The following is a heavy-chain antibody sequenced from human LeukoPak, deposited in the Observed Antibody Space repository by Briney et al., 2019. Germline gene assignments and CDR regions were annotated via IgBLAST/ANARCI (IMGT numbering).Heavy chain of an antibody. CDR1: GFTFSSYE. Sequence: GGSLRLSCAASGFTFSSYEMNWVRQAPGKGLEWVSYISSGSTIYDADSVKGRFTISRDNAKNSLYLQMNSLRAEDTAVYYCARESIAVAGAPFDYWGQGTLDTVSS. CDR2: ISSGSTI. D-gene: IGHD6-19*01. V-gene: IGHV3-48*03. J-gene: IGHJ4*02. CDR3: ARESIAVAGAPFDY.